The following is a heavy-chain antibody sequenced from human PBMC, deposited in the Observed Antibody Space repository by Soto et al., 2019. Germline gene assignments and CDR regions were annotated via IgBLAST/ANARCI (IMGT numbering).Heavy chain of an antibody. V-gene: IGHV1-18*04. J-gene: IGHJ5*02. CDR2: ISAYNSNT. D-gene: IGHD6-6*01. CDR3: ARDLKQLVYNWFDP. CDR1: GYTFTSYG. Sequence: ASVKVSCKASGYTFTSYGISWVRQAPGQGLEWMGWISAYNSNTNYAQKPQGRVTMTTDTSTSTAYMELRSLRSDDTAVYYCARDLKQLVYNWFDPWGQGTLVTVSS.